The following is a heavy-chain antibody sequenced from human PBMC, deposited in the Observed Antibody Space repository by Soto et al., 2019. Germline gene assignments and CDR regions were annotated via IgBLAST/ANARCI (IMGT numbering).Heavy chain of an antibody. J-gene: IGHJ3*02. CDR3: ARDVKSAAASAAFYX. CDR2: IDYIWRA. D-gene: IGHD2-15*01. CDR1: GGSISSDNYF. V-gene: IGHV4-31*03. Sequence: LTCTVSGGSISSDNYFWSWIRQHPGKGLEWIGYIDYIWRAYYNPSLKSRVTTSVDTSKNQFSLRLSSVTVADTATYYCARDVKSAAASAAFYXWGQGTVFTVS.